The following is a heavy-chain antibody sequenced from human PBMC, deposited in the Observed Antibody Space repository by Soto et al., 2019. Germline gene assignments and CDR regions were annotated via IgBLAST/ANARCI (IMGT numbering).Heavy chain of an antibody. CDR1: GGLFSSFA. J-gene: IGHJ4*02. D-gene: IGHD3-16*01. CDR3: ARGGGPYVWFNEF. Sequence: QEQLVQSGPEVRKPGSSVKVSCKDSGGLFSSFAISWVRQAPGEGLEWLGGIIPVFGTTNYAEKFQGRVTITAVESTNTAYMELTSLTSGDTAIYYCARGGGPYVWFNEFWGQGTLVTVSS. V-gene: IGHV1-69*01. CDR2: IIPVFGTT.